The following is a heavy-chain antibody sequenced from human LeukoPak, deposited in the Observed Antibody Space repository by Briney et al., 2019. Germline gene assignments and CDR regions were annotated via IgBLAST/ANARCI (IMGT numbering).Heavy chain of an antibody. D-gene: IGHD3-10*01. CDR3: ARVTGSRSYSRDV. J-gene: IGHJ6*02. CDR2: IYSGGST. CDR1: GFTVSSNY. Sequence: GGSLRLSCAASGFTVSSNYMSWVRQAPGKGLEWVSVIYSGGSTYYADSVKGRFTISRDNSKNTLYLQMNSLRAEDTAVYYCARVTGSRSYSRDVWGQGTTVTVSS. V-gene: IGHV3-66*01.